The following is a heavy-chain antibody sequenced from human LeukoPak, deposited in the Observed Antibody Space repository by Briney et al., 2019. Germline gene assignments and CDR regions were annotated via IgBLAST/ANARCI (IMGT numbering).Heavy chain of an antibody. J-gene: IGHJ6*02. D-gene: IGHD4-17*01. V-gene: IGHV3-30*02. CDR3: AKDLSRGDLTYHYYYGLDV. Sequence: DSVKGRFTISRDSSKNTLYLQMNSLRAEDTAVYYCAKDLSRGDLTYHYYYGLDVWGQGTTVTVSS.